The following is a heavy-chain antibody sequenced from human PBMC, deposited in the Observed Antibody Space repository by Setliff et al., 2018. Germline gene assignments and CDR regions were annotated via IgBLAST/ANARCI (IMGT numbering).Heavy chain of an antibody. D-gene: IGHD4-17*01. J-gene: IGHJ1*01. V-gene: IGHV1-69*13. CDR2: IVPIFGTA. Sequence: SVKVSCKASGGTFSSYAISWVRQAPGQGLEWMGRIVPIFGTANYAQKFQGRVTITADESTSTAYMELSSLRSEDTAVYYCARGIRQGYGAAMDEYFQHWGQGTLVTVPQ. CDR1: GGTFSSYA. CDR3: ARGIRQGYGAAMDEYFQH.